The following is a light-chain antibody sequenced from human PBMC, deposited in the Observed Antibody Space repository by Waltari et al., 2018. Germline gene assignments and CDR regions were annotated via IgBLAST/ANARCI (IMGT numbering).Light chain of an antibody. CDR2: EVS. CDR1: SADVGGYNY. Sequence: QSALTQPASVSGSPGQSITIPCTGPSADVGGYNYVSWYQQYPGKAPQLMIYEVSFRPSGISNRFSGSKSGNTATLTISGLQAEDEADYYCSSKTSASGVFGTGTTVTVL. V-gene: IGLV2-14*01. CDR3: SSKTSASGV. J-gene: IGLJ1*01.